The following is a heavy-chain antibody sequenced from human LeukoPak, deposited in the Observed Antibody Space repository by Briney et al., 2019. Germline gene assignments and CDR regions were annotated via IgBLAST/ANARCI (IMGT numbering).Heavy chain of an antibody. J-gene: IGHJ4*02. CDR3: ARHSRDPVTTGGNVNY. CDR1: GGSISSGSYY. CDR2: VYYGGTT. V-gene: IGHV4-39*01. D-gene: IGHD4-11*01. Sequence: PSETLSLTCTVSGGSISSGSYYWGWIRQPPGKGLEWIGMVYYGGTTYYNPSLKSRVTISKDTSKDQFSLRLSSVTAADTAVYYCARHSRDPVTTGGNVNYWGQGTLVTVSS.